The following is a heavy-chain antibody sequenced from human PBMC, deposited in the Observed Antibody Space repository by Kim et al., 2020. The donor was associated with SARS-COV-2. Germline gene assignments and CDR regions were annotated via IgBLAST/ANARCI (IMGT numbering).Heavy chain of an antibody. D-gene: IGHD3-22*01. V-gene: IGHV1-69*13. CDR2: IIPIFGTA. Sequence: SVKVSCKASGGTFSSYAISWVRQAPGQGLEWMGGIIPIFGTANYAQKFQGRVTITADESTSTAYMELSSLRSEDTAVYYCARDLSLYYYDSSGYLEDWGQGTLVTVSS. CDR1: GGTFSSYA. CDR3: ARDLSLYYYDSSGYLED. J-gene: IGHJ4*02.